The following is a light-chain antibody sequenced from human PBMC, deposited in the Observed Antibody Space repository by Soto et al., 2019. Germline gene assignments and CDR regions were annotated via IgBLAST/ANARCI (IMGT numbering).Light chain of an antibody. V-gene: IGKV1-5*03. Sequence: DIQMTKSPSTLSASVRDRVTITCRASQGLNTWLAWYQQKPGKAPKLLIYKASSVESGVPPRFSGSGSGTEFTLTISSLQPDDLATYYCQQYNNDAPFTFGQGAKLEIK. J-gene: IGKJ2*01. CDR3: QQYNNDAPFT. CDR2: KAS. CDR1: QGLNTW.